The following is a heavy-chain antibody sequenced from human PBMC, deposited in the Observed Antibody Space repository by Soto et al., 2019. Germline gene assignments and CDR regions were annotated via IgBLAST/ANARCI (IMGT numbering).Heavy chain of an antibody. Sequence: QVRLVESGGGVVQPGRSLRLSCAASGFTFSSYGMHWVRQAPGKGLEWVAVISYDGSNKYYADSVKGRFTISRDNSKNTLYLQMNSLRAEDTAVYYCAKDGGYSSSWFNSYYYYGMDVWGQGTTVTVSS. V-gene: IGHV3-30*18. CDR1: GFTFSSYG. J-gene: IGHJ6*02. CDR2: ISYDGSNK. CDR3: AKDGGYSSSWFNSYYYYGMDV. D-gene: IGHD6-13*01.